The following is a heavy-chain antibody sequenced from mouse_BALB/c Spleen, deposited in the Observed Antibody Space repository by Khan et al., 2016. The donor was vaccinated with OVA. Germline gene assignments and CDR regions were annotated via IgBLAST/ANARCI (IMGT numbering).Heavy chain of an antibody. CDR2: ISYSGNT. Sequence: QLEESGPGLVKPSQSLSLTRTVTGYSITTDYAWNWIRQFPGNKLEWMGFISYSGNTKYNPSLKSRISITRDTSKNQFFLQLKSVTTEDTARYYCARVYGGDFDYWGQGTTLTVSS. J-gene: IGHJ2*01. CDR3: ARVYGGDFDY. D-gene: IGHD1-1*01. CDR1: GYSITTDYA. V-gene: IGHV3-2*02.